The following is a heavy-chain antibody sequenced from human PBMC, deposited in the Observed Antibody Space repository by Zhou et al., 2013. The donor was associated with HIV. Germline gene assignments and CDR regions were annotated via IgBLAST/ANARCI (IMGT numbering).Heavy chain of an antibody. Sequence: QVQLVQSGAEVKKPGSSVKVSCKTVGATFRSYGVSWVRQAPGQGLEWIGRIIPVLGLTTYAQKFQGGVTITADKATNTVYMEMSSLRSEDTAVYYCARDRRDGVEIIGRGLYMDVWGKGTTVTVSS. CDR3: ARDRRDGVEIIGRGLYMDV. CDR1: GATFRSYG. CDR2: IIPVLGLT. J-gene: IGHJ6*01. D-gene: IGHD3-3*01. V-gene: IGHV1-69*04.